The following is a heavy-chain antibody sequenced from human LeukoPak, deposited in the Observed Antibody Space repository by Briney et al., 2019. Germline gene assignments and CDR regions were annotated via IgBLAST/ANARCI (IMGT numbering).Heavy chain of an antibody. D-gene: IGHD4-17*01. Sequence: GGSLRLSCAASGFTFSSFGMNWVRQAPGKGLEWVSSISSGGTYKYYADSVKGRFTISRDNAQNSLYLQMNSLRAEDSSVYYCARPTTVTTISADAFDIWGQGTMVTVSS. V-gene: IGHV3-21*01. CDR1: GFTFSSFG. CDR2: ISSGGTYK. CDR3: ARPTTVTTISADAFDI. J-gene: IGHJ3*02.